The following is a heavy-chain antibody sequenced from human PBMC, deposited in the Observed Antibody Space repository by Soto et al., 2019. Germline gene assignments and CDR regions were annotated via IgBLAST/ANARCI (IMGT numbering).Heavy chain of an antibody. D-gene: IGHD5-12*01. CDR2: INAGNGNT. V-gene: IGHV1-3*01. J-gene: IGHJ4*02. Sequence: ASVKVSCKTSGYTFTRYIMHWVRQAPGQRLEWMGWINAGNGNTKYSQKFQGRVTITRDTSASTVYMELSSLRFEDTAVYYCARGPSGYDLFDYWGQGTLVTVSS. CDR1: GYTFTRYI. CDR3: ARGPSGYDLFDY.